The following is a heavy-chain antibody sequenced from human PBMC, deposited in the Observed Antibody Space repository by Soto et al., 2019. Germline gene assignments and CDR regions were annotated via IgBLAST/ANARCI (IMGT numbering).Heavy chain of an antibody. Sequence: ASVKVSCKASGGTFSSYAISWVRQAPGQGLEWMGGIIPIFGTANYAQKFQGRVTITADESTSTAYMELSSLRSEDTAVYYCASYPGYSSGWGIAAFDIWGQGTMVTVSS. CDR3: ASYPGYSSGWGIAAFDI. V-gene: IGHV1-69*13. CDR1: GGTFSSYA. J-gene: IGHJ3*02. D-gene: IGHD6-19*01. CDR2: IIPIFGTA.